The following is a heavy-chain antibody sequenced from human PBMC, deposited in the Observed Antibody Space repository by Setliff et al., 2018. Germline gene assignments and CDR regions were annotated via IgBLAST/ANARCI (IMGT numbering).Heavy chain of an antibody. CDR2: INNYSFKT. CDR3: SRLVRFCTTSTCQGASASEH. CDR1: GYTFNNYG. V-gene: IGHV1-18*01. D-gene: IGHD2-8*01. J-gene: IGHJ4*02. Sequence: GASVKVSCKASGYTFNNYGITWVRQAPGQGLEWMGWINNYSFKTTYPQKFLDRVSMTTDTSTGTAYMELRSLRSDDTAVYYCSRLVRFCTTSTCQGASASEHWGQGTLVTVSS.